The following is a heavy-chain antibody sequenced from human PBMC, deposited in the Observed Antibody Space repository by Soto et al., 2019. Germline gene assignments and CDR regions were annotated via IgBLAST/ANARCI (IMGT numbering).Heavy chain of an antibody. J-gene: IGHJ5*02. D-gene: IGHD2-8*01. V-gene: IGHV3-30*18. CDR2: ISYDGSKK. CDR1: GFTFSSYG. CDR3: AKDGAPMVYAYDSWFDP. Sequence: PGGSLSHSCAASGFTFSSYGMHWVRKAPGKGLEWVAVISYDGSKKYYADSVKGRFTISRDNSKNTLYLQMNSLRAEDTAVYYCAKDGAPMVYAYDSWFDPWGQGTLVTGSS.